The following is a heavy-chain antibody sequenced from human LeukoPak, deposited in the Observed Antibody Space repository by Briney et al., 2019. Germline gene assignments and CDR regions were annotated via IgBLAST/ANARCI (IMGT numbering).Heavy chain of an antibody. Sequence: SQTLSLTCTVSGGSISSGDYYWSWIRQPPGKGLEWIGYIYYSGSTYYNPSLKSRVTISVDTSKNQFSLKLSSVTAADTAVYYCARGSIGRLSVLGYWGQGTLVTVSS. CDR1: GGSISSGDYY. CDR3: ARGSIGRLSVLGY. V-gene: IGHV4-30-4*01. J-gene: IGHJ4*02. D-gene: IGHD4/OR15-4a*01. CDR2: IYYSGST.